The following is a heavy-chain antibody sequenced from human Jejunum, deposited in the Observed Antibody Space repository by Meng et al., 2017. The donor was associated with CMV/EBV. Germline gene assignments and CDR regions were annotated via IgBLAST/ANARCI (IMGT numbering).Heavy chain of an antibody. CDR3: GRVLKGGTYLDY. CDR2: ISISDYK. J-gene: IGHJ4*02. CDR1: AFTFSNYM. Sequence: VASAFTFSNYMLTWVRQAPGKGLEWVASISISDYKFYADSVKGRSSISRDNAKNSLYLHMSSLRGEDTAVYYCGRVLKGGTYLDYWGQGTQVTVSS. V-gene: IGHV3-21*06. D-gene: IGHD1-26*01.